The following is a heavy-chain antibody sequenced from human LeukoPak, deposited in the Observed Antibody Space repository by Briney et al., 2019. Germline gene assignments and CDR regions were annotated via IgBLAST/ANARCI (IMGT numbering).Heavy chain of an antibody. J-gene: IGHJ6*03. CDR2: IYSGGST. D-gene: IGHD1-26*01. CDR1: GFTVSSNY. V-gene: IGHV3-53*01. CDR3: ARLVGATTDYYYYYYMDV. Sequence: GGSLRLSCAASGFTVSSNYMSWVRQAPGKGLEWVSVIYSGGSTYYADSVKGRFTISRDNSKNTLYLQMNSLSAEDTAVYYCARLVGATTDYYYYYYMDVWGKGTTVTVSS.